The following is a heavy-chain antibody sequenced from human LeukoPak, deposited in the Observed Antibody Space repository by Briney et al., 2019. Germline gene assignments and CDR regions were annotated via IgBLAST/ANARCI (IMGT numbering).Heavy chain of an antibody. CDR2: IIPIFGTA. CDR1: GGTFSSYA. D-gene: IGHD2-15*01. J-gene: IGHJ5*02. V-gene: IGHV1-69*13. CDR3: ARGGLRFYCSGGSCYLNWFDP. Sequence: ASVKVSWKASGGTFSSYAISWVRQAPGQGLGWMGGIIPIFGTANYAQKFQGRVTITADESTSTAYMELSSLRSEDTAVYYCARGGLRFYCSGGSCYLNWFDPWGQGTLVTVSS.